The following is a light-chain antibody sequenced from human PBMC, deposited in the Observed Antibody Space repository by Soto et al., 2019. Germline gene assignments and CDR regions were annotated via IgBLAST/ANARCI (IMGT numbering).Light chain of an antibody. J-gene: IGLJ1*01. CDR3: AAWDDSLTGYV. Sequence: QLVLTQPPSASGTPGQRVTISCSGSNSNIGSNTVNWYQQLPGTAPKLLIYSHNQRPSGVPDRFSGSKSGTSASLAISGVQSEDEADYYCAAWDDSLTGYVFGPGTKVTVL. CDR2: SHN. CDR1: NSNIGSNT. V-gene: IGLV1-44*01.